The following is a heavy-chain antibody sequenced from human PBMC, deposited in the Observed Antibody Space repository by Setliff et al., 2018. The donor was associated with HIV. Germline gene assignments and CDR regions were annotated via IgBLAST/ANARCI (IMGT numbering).Heavy chain of an antibody. CDR3: ARPGNWGDRSMNY. V-gene: IGHV1-18*01. CDR2: ISAYNGNT. Sequence: ASVKVSCKASGYTFTSYGISWVRQAPGQGLEWMGWISAYNGNTNYAQKLQGRVTMTRNTSISTAYMELSSLKSEDTAVYYCARPGNWGDRSMNYWGQGTLVTVSS. CDR1: GYTFTSYG. J-gene: IGHJ4*02. D-gene: IGHD3-10*01.